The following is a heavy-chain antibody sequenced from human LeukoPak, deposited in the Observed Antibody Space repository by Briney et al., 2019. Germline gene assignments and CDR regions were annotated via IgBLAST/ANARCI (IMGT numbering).Heavy chain of an antibody. J-gene: IGHJ6*03. CDR2: INPNSGGT. CDR1: GYTFTGYY. V-gene: IGHV1-2*02. D-gene: IGHD5-18*01. Sequence: PGASVKVSCKASGYTFTGYYMHWVRQAPGQGLEWMGWINPNSGGTNYAQKFQGRVTMTRDTSISTAYMELSRLRSDDTAVYYCARAGYSYGLEYYYYYMDVWGKGTTVTVSS. CDR3: ARAGYSYGLEYYYYYMDV.